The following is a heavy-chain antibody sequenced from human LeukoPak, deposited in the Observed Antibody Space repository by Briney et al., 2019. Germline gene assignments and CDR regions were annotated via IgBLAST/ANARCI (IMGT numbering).Heavy chain of an antibody. CDR2: IYSGGST. CDR3: VRDRYSYGYIGWFDP. V-gene: IGHV3-53*04. CDR1: GFTVSSNY. Sequence: GGSLRLSCAASGFTVSSNYMSWVRQAPGKGLEWVSVIYSGGSTYYADSVKGRFTISRHNSKNTLYLQMNSLRAEDTAVYYCVRDRYSYGYIGWFDPWGQGTLVTVSS. J-gene: IGHJ5*02. D-gene: IGHD5-18*01.